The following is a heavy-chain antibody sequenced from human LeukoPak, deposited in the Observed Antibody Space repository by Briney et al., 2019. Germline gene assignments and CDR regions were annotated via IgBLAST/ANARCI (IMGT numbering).Heavy chain of an antibody. Sequence: SETLSLTCAVYGGSFSGYYWSWLRQPPGKGLEWIGEINHSGSTNYNPSLKSRVTISVDTSKNQFSLKLSSVTAADTAVYYCARGRRYYDSSGYYYGVHYYYYYMDVWGKGTTVTVSS. V-gene: IGHV4-34*01. CDR2: INHSGST. D-gene: IGHD3-22*01. J-gene: IGHJ6*03. CDR1: GGSFSGYY. CDR3: ARGRRYYDSSGYYYGVHYYYYYMDV.